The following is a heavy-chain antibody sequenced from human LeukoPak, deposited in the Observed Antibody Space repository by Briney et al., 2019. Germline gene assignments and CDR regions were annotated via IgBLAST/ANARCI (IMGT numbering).Heavy chain of an antibody. Sequence: ASVKVSCKASGYTFTSYDINWVRQAPGQGLEWMGIINPSGGSTSYAQKFQGRVTMTRDTSTSTVYMELSSLRSEDTAVYYCARDHYRDYYMDVWGKGTTVTISS. CDR2: INPSGGST. V-gene: IGHV1-46*01. D-gene: IGHD3-10*01. J-gene: IGHJ6*03. CDR3: ARDHYRDYYMDV. CDR1: GYTFTSYD.